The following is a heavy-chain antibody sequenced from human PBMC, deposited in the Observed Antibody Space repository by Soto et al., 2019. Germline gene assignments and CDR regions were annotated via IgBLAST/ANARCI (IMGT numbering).Heavy chain of an antibody. CDR2: IYYSGST. CDR1: GGSISSSSYY. CDR3: ARRENTAMERGVFDI. V-gene: IGHV4-39*01. Sequence: SETLSLTCTVSGGSISSSSYYWGWIRQPPGKGLEWIGSIYYSGSTYYNPSLKSRVTISVDTSKNQFSLKLSSVTAADTAVYYCARRENTAMERGVFDIWGKGTMVTVSS. J-gene: IGHJ3*02. D-gene: IGHD5-18*01.